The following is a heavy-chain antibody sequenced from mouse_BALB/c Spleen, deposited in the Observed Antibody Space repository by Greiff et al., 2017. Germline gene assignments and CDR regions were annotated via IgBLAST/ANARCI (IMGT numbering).Heavy chain of an antibody. V-gene: IGHV5-12-1*01. D-gene: IGHD2-1*01. Sequence: EVQLVESGGGLVKPGGSLKLSCAASGFAFSSYDMSWVRQTPEKRLEWVAYISSGGGSTYYPDTVKGRFTISRDNAKNTLYLQMSSLKSEDTAMYYCARLYYGNPYYAMDYWGQGTSVTVSS. J-gene: IGHJ4*01. CDR1: GFAFSSYD. CDR2: ISSGGGST. CDR3: ARLYYGNPYYAMDY.